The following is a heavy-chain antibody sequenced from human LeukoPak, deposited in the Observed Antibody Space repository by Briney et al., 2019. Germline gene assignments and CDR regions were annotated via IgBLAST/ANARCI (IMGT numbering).Heavy chain of an antibody. CDR3: ARGHPWGDYSGMDV. Sequence: SETLSLTCAVYGGSFSGYYWSWIRQPPGKGLEWIGEINHSGSTNYNPSLKSRVTISVDTSKNQFSLKLSSVTAADTSVYYCARGHPWGDYSGMDVWGQGTTVTVSS. CDR1: GGSFSGYY. V-gene: IGHV4-34*01. J-gene: IGHJ6*02. D-gene: IGHD1-26*01. CDR2: INHSGST.